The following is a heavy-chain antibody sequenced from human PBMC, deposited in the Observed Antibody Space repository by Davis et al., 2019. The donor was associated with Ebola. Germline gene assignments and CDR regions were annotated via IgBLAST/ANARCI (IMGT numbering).Heavy chain of an antibody. CDR2: ISSSSSYI. D-gene: IGHD3-10*01. CDR1: GFTFSSYS. J-gene: IGHJ6*02. Sequence: GGSLRLSCAASGFTFSSYSMNWVRQAPGKGLEWVSSISSSSSYIYYADSVKGRFTISRDNAKNSLYLQMNSLRAEDTAVYYCATAMARYYYYGMDVWGQGTTVTVSS. V-gene: IGHV3-21*01. CDR3: ATAMARYYYYGMDV.